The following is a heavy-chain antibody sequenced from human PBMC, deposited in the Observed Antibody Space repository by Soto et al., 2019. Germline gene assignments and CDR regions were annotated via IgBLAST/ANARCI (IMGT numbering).Heavy chain of an antibody. D-gene: IGHD5-18*01. CDR2: IIPIFGTA. V-gene: IGHV1-69*01. J-gene: IGHJ6*02. CDR3: ARGGYSYGGYYYYGMDV. CDR1: GGTFSSYA. Sequence: QVQLVQSGAEVKKPGSLVKVSCKASGGTFSSYAISWVRQAPGQGLEWMGGIIPIFGTANYAQKFQGRVTITADESTSTAYMELSSLRSEDTAVYYCARGGYSYGGYYYYGMDVWGQGTTVTVSS.